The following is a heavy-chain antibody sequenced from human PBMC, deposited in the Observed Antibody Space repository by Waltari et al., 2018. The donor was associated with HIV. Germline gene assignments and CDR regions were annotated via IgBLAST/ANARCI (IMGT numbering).Heavy chain of an antibody. D-gene: IGHD3-3*01. CDR2: MYPHNEVV. CDR3: ARRPDDGGDWFGS. CDR1: GYTFTNFW. J-gene: IGHJ5*01. V-gene: IGHV5-51*03. Sequence: EVRLVQSGPVMRRPGDSLKISCRTSGYTFTNFWVGWVGQTADKGLQWIGIMYPHNEVVKYNPSFHGRGGITGDWSTATTYLEWRSLPTSDTGIYYCARRPDDGGDWFGSWGQGTLVTVSS.